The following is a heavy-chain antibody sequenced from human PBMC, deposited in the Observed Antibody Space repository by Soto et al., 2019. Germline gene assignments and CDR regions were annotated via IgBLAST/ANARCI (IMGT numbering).Heavy chain of an antibody. CDR3: ARLMSGSYPYYYGLDV. D-gene: IGHD1-26*01. V-gene: IGHV5-51*01. CDR2: IYPGDSDT. Sequence: PGESLKISCKGSGYSFTSYWMGWVRQMPGKGLEWMGIIYPGDSDTRYSPSFQGQVTISADKSISTAYLQWSSLKASDTAMYYCARLMSGSYPYYYGLDVWGQGTTVTVYS. CDR1: GYSFTSYW. J-gene: IGHJ6*02.